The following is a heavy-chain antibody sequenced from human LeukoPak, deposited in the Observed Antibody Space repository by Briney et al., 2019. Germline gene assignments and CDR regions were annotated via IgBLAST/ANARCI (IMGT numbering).Heavy chain of an antibody. D-gene: IGHD6-6*01. CDR3: ARDRTQYSSSGYYYYMDV. V-gene: IGHV1-46*01. CDR1: GYTFTSYY. J-gene: IGHJ6*03. Sequence: GASVTVSCKASGYTFTSYYMHWVRQAPGQGLEWMGIINPSGGSTSYAQKFQGRVTMTRDTSTSTVYMELSSLRSEDTAVYYCARDRTQYSSSGYYYYMDVWGKGTTVTVSS. CDR2: INPSGGST.